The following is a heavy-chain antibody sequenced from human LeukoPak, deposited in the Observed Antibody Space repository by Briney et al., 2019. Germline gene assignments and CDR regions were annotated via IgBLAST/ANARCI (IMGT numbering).Heavy chain of an antibody. CDR2: INSDGSST. D-gene: IGHD5-18*01. CDR3: AKGSYGPQGGLDY. V-gene: IGHV3-74*01. Sequence: GGSLRLSCAASGFTFSSYWMHWVRQAPGKGLVWVSRINSDGSSTSYADSVKGRFTISRDNAKNSLYLQMNSLRAEDMALYYCAKGSYGPQGGLDYWGQGTLVTVSS. J-gene: IGHJ4*02. CDR1: GFTFSSYW.